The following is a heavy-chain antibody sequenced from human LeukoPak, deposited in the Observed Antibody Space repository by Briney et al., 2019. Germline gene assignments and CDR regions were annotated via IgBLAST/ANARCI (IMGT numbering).Heavy chain of an antibody. CDR3: ASESYSSGWRTYYYYYMDV. CDR2: ISSSSSYI. V-gene: IGHV3-21*01. Sequence: GGSLRLSCTASGFTFGDYAMSWFRQAPGKGLEWVSSISSSSSYIYYADSVKGRFTISRDSAKNSLCLQMNSLRAEDTAVYYCASESYSSGWRTYYYYYMDVWGKGTTVTVSS. CDR1: GFTFGDYA. D-gene: IGHD6-19*01. J-gene: IGHJ6*03.